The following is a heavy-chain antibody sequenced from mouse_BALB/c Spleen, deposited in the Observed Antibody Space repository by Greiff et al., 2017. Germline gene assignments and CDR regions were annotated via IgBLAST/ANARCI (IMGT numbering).Heavy chain of an antibody. CDR2: ISYSGST. J-gene: IGHJ2*01. CDR1: GYSITSDYA. D-gene: IGHD2-12*01. CDR3: ARYSYESFDY. Sequence: QSGPGLVKPSQSLSLTCTVTGYSITSDYAWNWIRQFPGNKLEWMGYISYSGSTSYNPSLKSRISITRDTSKNQFFLQLNSVTTEDTATYYCARYSYESFDYWGQGTTLTVSS. V-gene: IGHV3-2*02.